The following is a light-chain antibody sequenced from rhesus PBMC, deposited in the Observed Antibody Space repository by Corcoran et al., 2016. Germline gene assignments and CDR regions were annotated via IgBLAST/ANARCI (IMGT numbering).Light chain of an antibody. V-gene: IGKV3-24*04. CDR2: GAS. CDR3: LQSSNWPLT. CDR1: QRVSSY. Sequence: ETVMTQSPATLALSPGERATLSCRASQRVSSYLAWYQQKPGQAPRLLIYGASSRATGIPHRVSGRGSGTEFTLTIISLEPEDVGVYFCLQSSNWPLTLGGGTKVEIK. J-gene: IGKJ4*01.